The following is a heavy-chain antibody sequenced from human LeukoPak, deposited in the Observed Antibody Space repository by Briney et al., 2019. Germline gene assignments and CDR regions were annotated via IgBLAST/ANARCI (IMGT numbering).Heavy chain of an antibody. CDR2: IKQDGSEK. V-gene: IGHV3-7*01. Sequence: GGSLRLSCAASGFTFSSYWMSWVRQAPGKGLEWVANIKQDGSEKYYVDSVKGRFTISRDNAKNSLYLQMNSLRAEDTAVYYCARDNARASRSPGVRWGQGTLVTVSS. CDR3: ARDNARASRSPGVR. J-gene: IGHJ4*02. D-gene: IGHD3-10*01. CDR1: GFTFSSYW.